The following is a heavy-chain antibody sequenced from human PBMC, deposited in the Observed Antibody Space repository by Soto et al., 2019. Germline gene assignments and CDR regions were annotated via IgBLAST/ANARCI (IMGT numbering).Heavy chain of an antibody. V-gene: IGHV3-9*01. CDR1: GFTFDDYA. Sequence: GGSLRLSCAASGFTFDDYAMHWVRQAPGKGLEWVSGISWNSGSIGYADSVKGRFTISRDNAKNSLYLQMNSLRAEDTALYYCAKDFGYSSSSASTPYYYYGMDVWGQGTTVNRLL. CDR3: AKDFGYSSSSASTPYYYYGMDV. J-gene: IGHJ6*02. D-gene: IGHD6-6*01. CDR2: ISWNSGSI.